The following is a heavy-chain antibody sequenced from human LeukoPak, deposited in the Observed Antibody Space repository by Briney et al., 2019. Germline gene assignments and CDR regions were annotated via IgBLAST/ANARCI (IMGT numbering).Heavy chain of an antibody. CDR3: ASRKLGNDY. J-gene: IGHJ4*02. Sequence: PSERLSPTCTVSGGSVTDYYWSWIRQSPGKGLEWIGYIYYTGTSYNPSLKSRVTISADTSKNQFSLKLISVTAADTAVYYCASRKLGNDYWGQGTLVTVSS. V-gene: IGHV4-59*02. D-gene: IGHD7-27*01. CDR1: GGSVTDYY. CDR2: IYYTGT.